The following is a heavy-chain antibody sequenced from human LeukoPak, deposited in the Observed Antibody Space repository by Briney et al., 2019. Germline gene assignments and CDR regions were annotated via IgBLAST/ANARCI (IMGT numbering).Heavy chain of an antibody. V-gene: IGHV1-8*01. Sequence: ASGKVSCKASGYTFTSYDINWVRQATGQGLEWMGWMNPNSGNTGYAQKFQGRVTMTRNTSINTAYMELSSLRSEDTAVYYCAGERGGGTTGTMTYDIWGQGTMVTVSS. CDR3: AGERGGGTTGTMTYDI. J-gene: IGHJ3*02. CDR1: GYTFTSYD. CDR2: MNPNSGNT. D-gene: IGHD1-1*01.